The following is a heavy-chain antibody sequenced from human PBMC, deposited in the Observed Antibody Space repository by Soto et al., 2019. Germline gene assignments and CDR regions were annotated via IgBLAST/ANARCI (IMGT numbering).Heavy chain of an antibody. V-gene: IGHV3-23*01. CDR3: ARWSYLDY. D-gene: IGHD3-3*01. CDR2: IGGSDGKT. J-gene: IGHJ4*02. Sequence: PVGSLRLSCAASGFSFGSYALSWVRQAPGKGLEWVSTIGGSDGKTFYADSVKGRFSISRDTSQSTLYLQMNSLRADDTAMYYCARWSYLDYWGQGTRVTVSS. CDR1: GFSFGSYA.